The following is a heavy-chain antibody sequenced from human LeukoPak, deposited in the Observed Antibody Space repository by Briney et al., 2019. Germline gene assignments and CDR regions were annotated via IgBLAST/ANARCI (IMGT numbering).Heavy chain of an antibody. D-gene: IGHD3-9*01. Sequence: PCRSLGLSRVGSGIRLGDFGMHWVRQVAGEGLEWVPTISWDSGCQAYTDSVKDRFTIPRHKHKNSLYLQMNSLRPEDTAFYYCIKDMGFDLLKDAFHFWGQGTLVTVSS. CDR1: GIRLGDFG. V-gene: IGHV3-9*01. J-gene: IGHJ3*01. CDR3: IKDMGFDLLKDAFHF. CDR2: ISWDSGCQ.